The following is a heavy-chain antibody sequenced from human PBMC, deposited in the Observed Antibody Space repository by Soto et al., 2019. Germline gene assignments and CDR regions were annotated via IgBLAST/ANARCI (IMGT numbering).Heavy chain of an antibody. Sequence: SETLSLTCTVSGGSISSYYWSWIRQPPGKGLEWNGYIYYSGSTNNNPALKSRVTISVDTSKNRFSLKLSSGTAADTAAYYCAREGPKGAHDYWGQGTLVTVSS. J-gene: IGHJ4*01. CDR1: GGSISSYY. V-gene: IGHV4-59*01. CDR3: AREGPKGAHDY. CDR2: IYYSGST.